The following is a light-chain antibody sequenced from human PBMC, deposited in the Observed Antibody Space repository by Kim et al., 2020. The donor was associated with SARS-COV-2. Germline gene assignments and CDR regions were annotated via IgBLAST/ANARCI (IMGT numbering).Light chain of an antibody. CDR2: DAS. J-gene: IGKJ3*01. CDR3: QQFNSCPRG. CDR1: QDISSA. Sequence: AIQLTQSPSSLSASIGDRVTITCRASQDISSALAWYQQKPGRAPKLLIFDASTLESGVPSRFSGSGSGTDFTLTISSLQPEDLATYDCQQFNSCPRGFGPGTKVDIK. V-gene: IGKV1-13*02.